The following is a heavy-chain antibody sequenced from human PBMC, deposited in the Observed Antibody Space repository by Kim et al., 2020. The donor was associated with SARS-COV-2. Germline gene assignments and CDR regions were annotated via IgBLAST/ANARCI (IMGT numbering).Heavy chain of an antibody. V-gene: IGHV3-74*01. CDR3: ARGVGATVY. Sequence: GGSLRLSCAASGFTFSNYWMHWVRQAPGKGLVWVSHINSDGSNTNYADSVKGRFTISRDNAKSTLFLQMNSLRAEDTAVYYCARGVGATVYWGQGTLVTVSS. D-gene: IGHD1-26*01. J-gene: IGHJ4*02. CDR2: INSDGSNT. CDR1: GFTFSNYW.